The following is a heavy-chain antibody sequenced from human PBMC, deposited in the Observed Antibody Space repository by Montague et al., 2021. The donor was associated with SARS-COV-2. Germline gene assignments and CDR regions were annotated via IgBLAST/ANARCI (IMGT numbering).Heavy chain of an antibody. CDR2: IDWDXDK. Sequence: PALVKPTQTLTLTCTFSGFSLSASGMCVSWIRQPPGKALEWFALIDWDXDKYYSTSLKTRLTISKDTSKNQVVLTMTNMDPVDTATYYCARIFDSSWPTFDYWGQGTLVTVSS. D-gene: IGHD6-13*01. J-gene: IGHJ4*02. V-gene: IGHV2-70*01. CDR1: GFSLSASGMC. CDR3: ARIFDSSWPTFDY.